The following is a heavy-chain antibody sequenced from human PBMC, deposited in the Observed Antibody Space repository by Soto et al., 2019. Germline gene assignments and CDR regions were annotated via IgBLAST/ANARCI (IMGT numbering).Heavy chain of an antibody. D-gene: IGHD3-16*02. J-gene: IGHJ4*02. V-gene: IGHV4-59*08. CDR1: GGSISSCY. Sequence: PSLMMSLTCTVGGGSISSCYWSWIRQPPGKGLEWIRYIYYSRRTNYNPSRKSRVTISVDTSKNQFSLKLSSVTAADTVVYYCARIAPIWGSYRPTAYFDYWGQGTLVTVSS. CDR3: ARIAPIWGSYRPTAYFDY. CDR2: IYYSRRT.